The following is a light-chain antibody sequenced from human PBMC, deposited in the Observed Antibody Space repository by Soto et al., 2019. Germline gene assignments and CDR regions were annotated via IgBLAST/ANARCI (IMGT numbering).Light chain of an antibody. V-gene: IGKV3-15*01. J-gene: IGKJ2*01. CDR3: QQYNDWPPYT. CDR2: VAS. Sequence: EIVMTQSPATLSVSPGERATLSWRASQSVSSNLAWYQQKPGQAPRLLIYVASTRATGIPARFSGSGSGTEFTLTISSLQSEDFAVYYCQQYNDWPPYTFGQGTKLEIK. CDR1: QSVSSN.